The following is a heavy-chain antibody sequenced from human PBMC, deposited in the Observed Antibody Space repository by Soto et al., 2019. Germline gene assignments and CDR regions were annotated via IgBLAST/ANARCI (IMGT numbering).Heavy chain of an antibody. CDR1: GFTFSSYA. D-gene: IGHD6-13*01. CDR3: ASLEIAAAGFDY. CDR2: ISYDGSNK. V-gene: IGHV3-30-3*01. Sequence: GGSLRLSCAASGFTFSSYAMHWVRQAPGKGLEWVAVISYDGSNKYYADSVKGRFTISRDNSKNTLYLQMNSLRAEDTAVYCCASLEIAAAGFDYWGQGTLVTVSS. J-gene: IGHJ4*02.